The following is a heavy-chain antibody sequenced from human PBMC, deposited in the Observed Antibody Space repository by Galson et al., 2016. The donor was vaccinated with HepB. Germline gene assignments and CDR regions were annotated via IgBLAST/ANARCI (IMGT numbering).Heavy chain of an antibody. Sequence: SETLSLTCVVSGGSISSGNWWSWVRQPPGKGLEWIGEIYESGTTYYNPSLSSRVTVSMDKSNNHLSLRLESVTAADTAVYFWARHIAVSGTRGFDVWGQGTMVTVSS. D-gene: IGHD6-19*01. CDR2: IYESGTT. CDR1: GGSISSGNW. CDR3: ARHIAVSGTRGFDV. J-gene: IGHJ3*01. V-gene: IGHV4/OR15-8*02.